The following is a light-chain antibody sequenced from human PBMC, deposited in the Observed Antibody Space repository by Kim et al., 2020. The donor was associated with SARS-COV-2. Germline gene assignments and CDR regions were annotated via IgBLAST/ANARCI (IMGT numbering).Light chain of an antibody. V-gene: IGLV3-9*01. CDR2: RHN. J-gene: IGLJ3*02. Sequence: AALGQTARVTCGGVDIGDKNVHWYQQKPGQAPVLVIYRHNHRPSGIPERFSGSNSGNTATLTISGAQPADEADYYCQLWENYSWVFGGGTQLTVL. CDR3: QLWENYSWV. CDR1: DIGDKN.